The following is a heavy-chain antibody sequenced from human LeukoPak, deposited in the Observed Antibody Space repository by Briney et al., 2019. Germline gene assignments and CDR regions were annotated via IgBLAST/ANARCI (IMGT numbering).Heavy chain of an antibody. CDR3: IRANYDSSGYYSYAEYFQH. V-gene: IGHV3-21*01. CDR1: GFTFSSYS. D-gene: IGHD3-22*01. J-gene: IGHJ1*01. CDR2: ISSSSSYI. Sequence: PGGSLRLPCAASGFTFSSYSMNWVRQAPGKGLEWVSSISSSSSYIYYADSVKGRFTISRDNAKNSLYLQMNSLRAEDTAVYYCIRANYDSSGYYSYAEYFQHWGQGTLVTVSS.